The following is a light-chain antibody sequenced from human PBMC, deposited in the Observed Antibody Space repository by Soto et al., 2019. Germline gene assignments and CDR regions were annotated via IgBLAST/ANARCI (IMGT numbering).Light chain of an antibody. V-gene: IGLV2-11*01. CDR2: DVS. J-gene: IGLJ2*01. CDR1: SSDVGGYNY. CDR3: AAWDAGVSGPA. Sequence: QSALTQPRSVSGSPGQSVTISCTGTSSDVGGYNYVSWYQQHPGKAPKLMIYDVSKRPSGVPDRFSGSKSGTSASLAISGLRSEDEADYYCAAWDAGVSGPAFGGGTKLTVL.